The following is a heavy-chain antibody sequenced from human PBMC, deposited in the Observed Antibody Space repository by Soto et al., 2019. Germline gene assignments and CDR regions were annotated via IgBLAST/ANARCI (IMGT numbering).Heavy chain of an antibody. Sequence: GEYQKISSKGSGYSFTNYWVAWVRQMPGKGVEWMGPFYPCDSDTSYSPSFQGQFTISSDKSISSSYLHCIRLQPSDTAISFCARGSGSYAAGFDYCGPGPRVAVSS. CDR3: ARGSGSYAAGFDY. D-gene: IGHD1-26*01. CDR2: FYPCDSDT. V-gene: IGHV5-51*01. CDR1: GYSFTNYW. J-gene: IGHJ4*02.